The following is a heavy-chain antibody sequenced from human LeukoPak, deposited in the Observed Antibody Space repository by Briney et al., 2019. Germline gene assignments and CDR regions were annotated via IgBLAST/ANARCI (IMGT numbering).Heavy chain of an antibody. J-gene: IGHJ4*02. Sequence: SETLSLTCTVSGGSISSYYWSWIRQPPGKGLEWIGYIYYSGSTNYNPSLKSRVTISVDTSKNQFSLRLSSVNTADTAVYYCARDILATSIAAPYYWGQGTLVTVSS. CDR2: IYYSGST. V-gene: IGHV4-59*12. D-gene: IGHD6-13*01. CDR3: ARDILATSIAAPYY. CDR1: GGSISSYY.